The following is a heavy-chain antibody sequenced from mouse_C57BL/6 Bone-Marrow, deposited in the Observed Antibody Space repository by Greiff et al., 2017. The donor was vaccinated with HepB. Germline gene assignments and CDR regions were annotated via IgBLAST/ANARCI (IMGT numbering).Heavy chain of an antibody. CDR1: GYTFTSYW. CDR3: ARWGELHYWYFDV. V-gene: IGHV1-72*01. J-gene: IGHJ1*03. CDR2: IDPNSGGT. D-gene: IGHD1-1*01. Sequence: QVQLQQPGAELVKPGASVKLSCKASGYTFTSYWMHWVKQRPGRGLEWIGRIDPNSGGTKYNEKFKSKATLTVDKPSSTAYMQISSLTSEDSAVYYCARWGELHYWYFDVWGTGTTVTVSS.